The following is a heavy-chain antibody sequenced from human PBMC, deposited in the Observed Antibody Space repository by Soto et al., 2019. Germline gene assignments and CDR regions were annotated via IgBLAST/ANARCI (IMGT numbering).Heavy chain of an antibody. V-gene: IGHV4-39*01. D-gene: IGHD6-13*01. Sequence: PSETLSLTCTVSGGSISSSSYYWGWIRQPPGKGLEWIGSIYYSGSTYYNPSLKSRVTISVDTSKNQFSLKLSSVTAADTAVYYCARQSAGYSSSWSYYYYGMDVWGQGTTVTVSS. J-gene: IGHJ6*02. CDR3: ARQSAGYSSSWSYYYYGMDV. CDR1: GGSISSSSYY. CDR2: IYYSGST.